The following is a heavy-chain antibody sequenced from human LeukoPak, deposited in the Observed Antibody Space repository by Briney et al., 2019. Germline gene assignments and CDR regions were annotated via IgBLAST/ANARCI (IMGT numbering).Heavy chain of an antibody. Sequence: ASVTVSCTASGYTFTGYYMHWVRQAPGQGLEWMGWINPNSGGTYYAQMIQGRVTITRDTSNNLAYMELSGLRSDATALYYCAREGNTYYDILTGYSPGLDYWGQGTLVTVSS. D-gene: IGHD3-9*01. CDR2: INPNSGGT. J-gene: IGHJ4*02. CDR1: GYTFTGYY. CDR3: AREGNTYYDILTGYSPGLDY. V-gene: IGHV1-2*02.